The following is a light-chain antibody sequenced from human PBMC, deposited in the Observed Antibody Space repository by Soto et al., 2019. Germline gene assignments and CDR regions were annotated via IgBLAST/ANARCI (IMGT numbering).Light chain of an antibody. CDR1: QRISRW. Sequence: DIQMTQSPSTLSASLGDRVTITCRASQRISRWLAWYQQKPGKAPKLLIPDVSSLERGVPSRFSGSGSGTEFTLTISSLQPDDFATYHCQQYETYSQWTFGQGTKVEI. V-gene: IGKV1-5*01. CDR2: DVS. J-gene: IGKJ1*01. CDR3: QQYETYSQWT.